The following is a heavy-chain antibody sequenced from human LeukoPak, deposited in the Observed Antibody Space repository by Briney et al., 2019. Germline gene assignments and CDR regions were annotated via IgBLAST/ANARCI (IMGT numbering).Heavy chain of an antibody. CDR1: GYTFTGYY. J-gene: IGHJ1*01. Sequence: ASVTVSCKASGYTFTGYYMHWVRQAPGQGLEWMGWINPNSGGTNYAQKFQGWATITRHTSISTAYMELSRLRSDGTAVYYCASGVRGSGWPYFQYWGQGTLVSVSS. V-gene: IGHV1-2*04. CDR3: ASGVRGSGWPYFQY. D-gene: IGHD6-19*01. CDR2: INPNSGGT.